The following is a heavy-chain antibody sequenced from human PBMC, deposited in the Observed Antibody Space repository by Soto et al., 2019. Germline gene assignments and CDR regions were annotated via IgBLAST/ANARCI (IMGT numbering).Heavy chain of an antibody. CDR1: GGSFSDAF. Sequence: QVHLQQWGAGLLKPSGTLSLTCAVSGGSFSDAFWSWVRQSPGRGLEWIGEVFHTGTTNYNPSLKSRVTLSVDTAKNQFSRRLTSVTAADSAVYYCARAPRELLAEGPLFLYYYYGLDVWGQGTTVTVSS. J-gene: IGHJ6*02. CDR3: ARAPRELLAEGPLFLYYYYGLDV. V-gene: IGHV4-34*12. D-gene: IGHD1-7*01. CDR2: VFHTGTT.